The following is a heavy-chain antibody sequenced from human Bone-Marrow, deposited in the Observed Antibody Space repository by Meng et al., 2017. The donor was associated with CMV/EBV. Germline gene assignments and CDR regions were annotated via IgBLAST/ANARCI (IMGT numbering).Heavy chain of an antibody. CDR2: MSSGGSA. Sequence: SVTLSLTCNVSGGSISSYYWSWIRQPPGKGLEWIGFMSSGGSANYNASLRSRVTISVDMSRNQFSLRLSSVTAADTAVYYCARDPATGPRGDHFDYWGQGIRVTVSS. CDR1: GGSISSYY. J-gene: IGHJ4*02. V-gene: IGHV4-59*01. CDR3: ARDPATGPRGDHFDY. D-gene: IGHD3-16*01.